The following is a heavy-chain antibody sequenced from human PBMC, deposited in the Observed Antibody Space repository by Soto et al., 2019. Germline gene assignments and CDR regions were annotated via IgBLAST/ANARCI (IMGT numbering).Heavy chain of an antibody. J-gene: IGHJ4*02. CDR2: INAANGDT. CDR1: GYTFTAYP. D-gene: IGHD3-10*01. CDR3: ARKDYYGAGVYYFDH. V-gene: IGHV1-3*01. Sequence: QVHLVQSGAEVKKPGASVKVSCKASGYTFTAYPMHWVRQAPGHRLEWMGWINAANGDTGYSQKFHDRVTFTRDTSATTVYMELSSLTSEDTAVYYCARKDYYGAGVYYFDHWGQGTRVTVSS.